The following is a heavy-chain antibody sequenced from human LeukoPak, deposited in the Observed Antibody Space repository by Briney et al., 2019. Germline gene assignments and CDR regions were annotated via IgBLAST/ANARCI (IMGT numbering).Heavy chain of an antibody. D-gene: IGHD1-26*01. Sequence: SVKVSCKASGGTFSSYAISWVRQAPGQGLEWMGRIIPILGMANYAQKFQGRVAITADKSTSTAYMELSSLRSEDTAVYYCASLDGGSYAGDYWGQGTLVTVPS. J-gene: IGHJ4*02. CDR3: ASLDGGSYAGDY. CDR2: IIPILGMA. V-gene: IGHV1-69*04. CDR1: GGTFSSYA.